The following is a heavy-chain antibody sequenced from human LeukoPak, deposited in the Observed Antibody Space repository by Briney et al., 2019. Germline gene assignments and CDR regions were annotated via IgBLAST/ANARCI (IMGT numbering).Heavy chain of an antibody. CDR1: GFTFSSYW. CDR3: ARDSSSYYYYYYMDV. D-gene: IGHD6-6*01. V-gene: IGHV3-74*01. CDR2: INSDGSST. J-gene: IGHJ6*03. Sequence: GGSLRLSCAASGFTFSSYWMHWVRQAPGKGLVWVSRINSDGSSTSYADSVKGRFTNSRDNAKNTLYLQMNSLRAEDTAAYYCARDSSSYYYYYYMDVWGKGTTVTVSS.